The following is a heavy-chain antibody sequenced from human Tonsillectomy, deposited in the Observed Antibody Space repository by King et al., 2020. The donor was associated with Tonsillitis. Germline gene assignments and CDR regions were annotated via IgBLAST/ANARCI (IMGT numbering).Heavy chain of an antibody. J-gene: IGHJ4*02. CDR2: IDWDDDK. CDR3: ARDYYGSGCYYSGFDS. D-gene: IGHD3-10*01. V-gene: IGHV2-70*11. CDR1: GFSLSTSGMC. Sequence: TLKESGPALVKPTQTLTLTCTFSGFSLSTSGMCVSWIRQPPGKALEWLARIDWDDDKYYSTSLKTRLTISKDTSKNQVVLTMTNMDPVDTATYYCARDYYGSGCYYSGFDSWGQGTLVTVSS.